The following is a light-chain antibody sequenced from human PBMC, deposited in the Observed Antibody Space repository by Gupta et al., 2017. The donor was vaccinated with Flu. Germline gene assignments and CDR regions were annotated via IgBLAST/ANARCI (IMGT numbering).Light chain of an antibody. V-gene: IGKV1-39*01. CDR1: QGIGSY. J-gene: IGKJ1*01. CDR2: AAL. Sequence: PPSLSASVGDRVTITCRASQGIGSYLNWYQQKPGKAPKLLIYAALNLQSGVPSRFSGSGSGTDFTLTISRLHPEDSATYYCQQSYSILWTFGQGTKVEIK. CDR3: QQSYSILWT.